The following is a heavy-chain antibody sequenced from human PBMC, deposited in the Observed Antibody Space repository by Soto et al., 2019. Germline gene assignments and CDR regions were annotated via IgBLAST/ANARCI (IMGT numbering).Heavy chain of an antibody. CDR3: ARESSGSCHGD. V-gene: IGHV1-18*01. Sequence: QVQLVQSGAEVKKPGASVKVSCKASGYTFTSYGISWVRQAPGQGLEWMGWISAYNGNTNYEQKLQGRVTMTTDTATRTAYMERRSLRTDDTAVYYWARESSGSCHGDWGQGTLVTVSS. J-gene: IGHJ4*02. CDR2: ISAYNGNT. CDR1: GYTFTSYG. D-gene: IGHD6-13*01.